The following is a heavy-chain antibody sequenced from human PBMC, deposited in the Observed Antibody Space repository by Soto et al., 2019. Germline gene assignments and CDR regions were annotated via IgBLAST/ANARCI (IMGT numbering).Heavy chain of an antibody. J-gene: IGHJ5*02. CDR3: LRERIPSDPFKWFDL. CDR2: LLYDGSNE. Sequence: CADSGCAVNDCTFHWFRQPTSKKLEWVEVLLYDGSNEYYADAVKGRFTISRDNSENTLYLQLNSLRPEDTAVYHCLRERIPSDPFKWFDLWSQATLVSVS. CDR1: GCAVNDCT. V-gene: IGHV3-30-3*01.